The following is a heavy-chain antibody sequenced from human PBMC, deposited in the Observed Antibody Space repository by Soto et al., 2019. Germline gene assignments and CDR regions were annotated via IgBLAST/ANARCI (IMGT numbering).Heavy chain of an antibody. Sequence: QVQLVQSGAEVKKPGAAVKVSCLASGYIFTMYGISWVRQAPGQGPEWMGWISAFNGDTNYAQTLQGRVTMTTDTSTNTGYMELMCLTSDDTAGYYCASDVGHESCRSPSCEGTQDNLGQGTIVTFSS. V-gene: IGHV1-18*01. CDR2: ISAFNGDT. J-gene: IGHJ4*02. CDR3: ASDVGHESCRSPSCEGTQDN. D-gene: IGHD2-2*01. CDR1: GYIFTMYG.